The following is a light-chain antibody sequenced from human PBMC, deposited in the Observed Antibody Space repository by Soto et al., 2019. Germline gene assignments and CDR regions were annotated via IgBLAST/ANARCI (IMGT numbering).Light chain of an antibody. CDR3: SSFTSTTSLYV. J-gene: IGLJ1*01. Sequence: QSVLAQPASVSGSPGQSITISCTGTGSDIAGYNYVSWFQQHPGKAPKLMMYQVTIRPSGVSNRFSGAKSGNTASLTISGLQAEDEAEYYCSSFTSTTSLYVFGTGTKVTV. CDR2: QVT. CDR1: GSDIAGYNY. V-gene: IGLV2-14*01.